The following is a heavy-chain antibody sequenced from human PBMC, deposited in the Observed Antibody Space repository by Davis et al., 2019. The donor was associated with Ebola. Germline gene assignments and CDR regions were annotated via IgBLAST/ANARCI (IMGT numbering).Heavy chain of an antibody. CDR3: ARVYCSGGSCYRYYGMDV. CDR1: GFTFSIYW. Sequence: GGSLRLSCAASGFTFSIYWMSWVRQAPGKGLEWVANIKQDGSEKYYADSVKGRFTISRDNSKNTLYLQMNSLRAEDTAVYYCARVYCSGGSCYRYYGMDVWGQGTTVTVSS. J-gene: IGHJ6*02. CDR2: IKQDGSEK. V-gene: IGHV3-7*01. D-gene: IGHD2-15*01.